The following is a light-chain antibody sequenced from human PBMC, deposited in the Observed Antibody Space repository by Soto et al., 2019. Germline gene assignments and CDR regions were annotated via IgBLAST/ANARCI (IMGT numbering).Light chain of an antibody. Sequence: QSVLTQPPSASSTPGQTVTISCSGSTSNIGTFYVYWYQHLPGTAPKLLIYLGDQRASGVSDRFSGSKSSTSASLAINGLRSDDEADYYCAAWDDNLNAYVFGSGTKLTVL. V-gene: IGLV1-47*02. CDR1: TSNIGTFY. CDR2: LGD. J-gene: IGLJ1*01. CDR3: AAWDDNLNAYV.